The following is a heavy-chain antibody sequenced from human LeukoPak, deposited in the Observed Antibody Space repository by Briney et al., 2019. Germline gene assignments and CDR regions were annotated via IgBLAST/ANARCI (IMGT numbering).Heavy chain of an antibody. CDR3: ARSSFGWAGLVYYYYYYMDV. V-gene: IGHV1-2*02. CDR1: GYTFTGYY. D-gene: IGHD3-16*01. Sequence: ASVKVSCKASGYTFTGYYMHWVRQAPGQGLEWMGWINPNSGGTNYAQKFQGRVTMTRDTSISTAYMELSRLRSDDTAVYYCARSSFGWAGLVYYYYYYMDVWGKGTTVTISS. CDR2: INPNSGGT. J-gene: IGHJ6*03.